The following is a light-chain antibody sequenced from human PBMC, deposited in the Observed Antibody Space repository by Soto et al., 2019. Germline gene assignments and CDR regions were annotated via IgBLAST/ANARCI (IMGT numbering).Light chain of an antibody. V-gene: IGLV2-8*01. CDR1: SGDVGGYDY. J-gene: IGLJ1*01. CDR2: DVT. Sequence: QSALTQHPSASGSPGQSVTISCTGTSGDVGGYDYVSWYQQHPGKAPKLMIYDVTKRPSGVPDRFSGSKSGNTASLTVSGLQAEDEADYYCSSFGVSNNVFGTGTKLTVL. CDR3: SSFGVSNNV.